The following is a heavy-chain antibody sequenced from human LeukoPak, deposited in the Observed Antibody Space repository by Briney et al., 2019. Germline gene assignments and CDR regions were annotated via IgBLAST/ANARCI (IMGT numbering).Heavy chain of an antibody. J-gene: IGHJ3*02. V-gene: IGHV3-23*01. CDR3: ARGGGRSIRYYDILTGYITPGAFDI. CDR1: GFTFSSYA. CDR2: ISGSGGST. D-gene: IGHD3-9*01. Sequence: GGSLRLSCAASGFTFSSYAMSRVRQAPGKGLEWVSAISGSGGSTYYADSVKGRYTISRDNSKNTLYLQMNSLRAEDTAVYYCARGGGRSIRYYDILTGYITPGAFDIWGQGTMVTVSS.